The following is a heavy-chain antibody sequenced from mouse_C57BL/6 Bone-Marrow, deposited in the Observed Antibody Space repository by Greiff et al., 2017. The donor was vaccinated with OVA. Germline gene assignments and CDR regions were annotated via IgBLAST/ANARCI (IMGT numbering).Heavy chain of an antibody. J-gene: IGHJ4*01. Sequence: EVQGVESGEGLVKPGGSLKLSCAASGFTFSSYAMSWVRQTPEKRLEWVAYISSGGDYIYYADTVKGRITISRDNARNTLYLQMSSLKSEDTAMYYCTPITTVVDYAMDYWGQGTSVTVSS. CDR3: TPITTVVDYAMDY. V-gene: IGHV5-9-1*02. CDR1: GFTFSSYA. CDR2: ISSGGDYI. D-gene: IGHD1-1*01.